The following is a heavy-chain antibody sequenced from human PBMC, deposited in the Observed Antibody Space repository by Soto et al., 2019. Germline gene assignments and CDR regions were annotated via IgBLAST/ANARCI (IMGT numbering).Heavy chain of an antibody. CDR1: GFSLSSRW. D-gene: IGHD2-15*01. V-gene: IGHV3-74*01. Sequence: EVQLVESGGGLVQPGGSLRLSCAASGFSLSSRWMHWVRQMPGKGLMWVSRIKSDGSSTNYADSVKGRFSISRDNAKNTVYLQMNRLRAEDTALYYCVRDQDTYGQAVFDSWGQGTLVTVSS. J-gene: IGHJ4*02. CDR3: VRDQDTYGQAVFDS. CDR2: IKSDGSST.